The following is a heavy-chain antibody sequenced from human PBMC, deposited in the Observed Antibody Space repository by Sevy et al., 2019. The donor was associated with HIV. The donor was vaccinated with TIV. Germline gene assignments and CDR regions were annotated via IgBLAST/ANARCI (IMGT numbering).Heavy chain of an antibody. Sequence: GGSLRLSCAASGFTFSSYAMHWVRQAPGKGLEWVAVISYDGSNKYYADSVKGRFTISRDNAKNTLYLQMNSLRAEDTAVYYCARVPIPTDSSGYYFDYWGQGTLVTVSS. CDR2: ISYDGSNK. V-gene: IGHV3-30-3*01. J-gene: IGHJ4*02. CDR1: GFTFSSYA. CDR3: ARVPIPTDSSGYYFDY. D-gene: IGHD3-22*01.